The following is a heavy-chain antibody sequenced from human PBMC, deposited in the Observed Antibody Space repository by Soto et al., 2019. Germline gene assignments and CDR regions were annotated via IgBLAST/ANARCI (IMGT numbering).Heavy chain of an antibody. V-gene: IGHV1-18*04. J-gene: IGHJ6*01. CDR1: GYTFTSYG. Sequence: ASVKVSCKASGYTFTSYGISWVRQAPGQGLEWMGWISAYNGNTNYAQKLQGRVTMTTDTSTSTAYMELRSLRSDDTAVYYCARDPAVDGYYYYYCGMEVWGQGTTVAVAS. D-gene: IGHD5-12*01. CDR2: ISAYNGNT. CDR3: ARDPAVDGYYYYYCGMEV.